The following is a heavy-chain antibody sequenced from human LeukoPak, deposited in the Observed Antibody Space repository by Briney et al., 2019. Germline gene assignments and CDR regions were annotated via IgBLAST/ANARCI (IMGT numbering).Heavy chain of an antibody. V-gene: IGHV3-21*01. CDR2: ISSSNSYI. CDR3: ARDSSSSSWSIVVADTVGWLDSYYFDS. CDR1: GFTFSDYS. Sequence: EPGGSLRLSCAASGFTFSDYSMNWVRQAPGKGLEWVSSISSSNSYIYYADSVKGRFTISRDNAKNSLYLQMNSLRAEDTAVYYCARDSSSSSWSIVVADTVGWLDSYYFDSWGQGTLVTVSS. J-gene: IGHJ4*02. D-gene: IGHD2-2*01.